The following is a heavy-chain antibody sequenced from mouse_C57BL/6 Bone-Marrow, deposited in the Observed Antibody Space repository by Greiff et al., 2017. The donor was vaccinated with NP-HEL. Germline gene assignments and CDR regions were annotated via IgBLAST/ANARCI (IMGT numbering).Heavy chain of an antibody. CDR2: IYPRSGNT. J-gene: IGHJ1*03. Sequence: VQLQQSGAELARPGASVKLSCKASGYTFTSYGISWVKQRTGQGLEWIGEIYPRSGNTYYNEKFKGKATLTADKSSSTAYMELRSLTSEDSAVYFCARSLYYSNLYFDVWGTGTTVTVSS. D-gene: IGHD2-5*01. CDR1: GYTFTSYG. CDR3: ARSLYYSNLYFDV. V-gene: IGHV1-81*01.